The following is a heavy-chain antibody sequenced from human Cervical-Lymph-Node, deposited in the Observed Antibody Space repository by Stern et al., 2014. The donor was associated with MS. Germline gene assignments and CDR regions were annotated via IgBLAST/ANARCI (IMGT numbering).Heavy chain of an antibody. CDR1: GFTFSRHI. CDR3: ARDGPDYFGYGLDV. V-gene: IGHV3-48*02. J-gene: IGHJ6*02. CDR2: ISGSSSIA. Sequence: EEQLEESGGGLVQPGGSLRLSCLASGFTFSRHIMNWVRQAPGRGLEWVSYISGSSSIADYAASVKVRFTVSRDNANNLLFLQMNGLRDEDTAVYYCARDGPDYFGYGLDVWGHGTTVTVSS. D-gene: IGHD3-10*01.